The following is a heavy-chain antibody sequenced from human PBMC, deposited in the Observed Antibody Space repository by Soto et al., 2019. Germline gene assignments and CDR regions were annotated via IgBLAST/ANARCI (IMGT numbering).Heavy chain of an antibody. CDR2: IRSKVHGGTT. CDR3: TVGHDILTGFPYYYGADV. Sequence: GGSLRLSCTASGFTFGDYVLSWVRQAPGKGPEWVAFIRSKVHGGTTEYAASVKGRFSISRDESETIAYLQMNSLKTEDSGVYYCTVGHDILTGFPYYYGADVWGQGTTVTVS. V-gene: IGHV3-49*04. CDR1: GFTFGDYV. D-gene: IGHD3-9*01. J-gene: IGHJ6*02.